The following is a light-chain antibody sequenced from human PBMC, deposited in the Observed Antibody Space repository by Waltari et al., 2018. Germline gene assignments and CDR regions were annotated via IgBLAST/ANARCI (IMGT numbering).Light chain of an antibody. CDR2: GNS. V-gene: IGLV1-44*01. CDR1: TSHIGSNT. CDR3: ASWDDSLNGLV. J-gene: IGLJ3*02. Sequence: QSALTQSPSASGTPGQRVTLSCSGSTSHIGSNTANWYQQLPGTAPKLLIYGNSHRPSGVPDRFSGSKSGTSASLAISGLRSEDEADYFCASWDDSLNGLVFGAGTKLTVL.